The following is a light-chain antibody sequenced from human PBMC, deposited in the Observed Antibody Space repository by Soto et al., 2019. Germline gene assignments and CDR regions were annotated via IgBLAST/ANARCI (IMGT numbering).Light chain of an antibody. CDR3: QQSDSTPYT. V-gene: IGKV1-39*01. CDR2: DAS. J-gene: IGKJ2*01. Sequence: DIQMTQSPSSLSASVGDRVTITCRASQTISTYLNWYQQKPGKAHRLLIYDASSLLSGVPSRFSGSGSGTDFTLTIASLQPEDFSTYYCQQSDSTPYTFGQGTQVEI. CDR1: QTISTY.